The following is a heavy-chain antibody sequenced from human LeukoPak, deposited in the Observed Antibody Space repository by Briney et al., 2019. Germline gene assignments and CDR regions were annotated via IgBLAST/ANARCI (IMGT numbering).Heavy chain of an antibody. Sequence: ASVKVSCKASGYTFTGYSINWLRQAPGQGLEWMGWITTSTGNPTYAQGFTGRFVFSLDTSVSTTYLHINSLKAEDTAVYYCAREVEDYYYGMDVWGQGTTVTVSS. J-gene: IGHJ6*02. CDR1: GYTFTGYS. V-gene: IGHV7-4-1*02. CDR2: ITTSTGNP. CDR3: AREVEDYYYGMDV.